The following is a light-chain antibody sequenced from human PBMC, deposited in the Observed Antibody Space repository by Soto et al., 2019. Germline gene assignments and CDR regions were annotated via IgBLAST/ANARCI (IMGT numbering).Light chain of an antibody. CDR3: QQYNNWPPWT. CDR1: QSVSSN. V-gene: IGKV3-15*01. CDR2: GAS. J-gene: IGKJ1*01. Sequence: EIVFTQSPAPLSVSPGERATLSCRASQSVSSNLAWYQQKPGQAPRLLIYGASTRATGIPARFSGSGSGTEFTLTISSLQSEDFAVYYCQQYNNWPPWTFGQGTKVDI.